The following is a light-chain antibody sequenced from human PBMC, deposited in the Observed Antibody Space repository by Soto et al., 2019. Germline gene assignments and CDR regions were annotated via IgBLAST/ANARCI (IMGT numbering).Light chain of an antibody. CDR2: GAS. CDR3: QQYGCSLRT. CDR1: QSVRGNY. J-gene: IGKJ1*01. V-gene: IGKV3-20*01. Sequence: IVLTQSPGTLSLSPWDRATLSCRDSQSVRGNYLAWYQQKPGKAPRVLISGASSMASGIPDRFSGSGSGTDFTLTISSLEPEDFAVYSCQQYGCSLRTFGQGSKVEI.